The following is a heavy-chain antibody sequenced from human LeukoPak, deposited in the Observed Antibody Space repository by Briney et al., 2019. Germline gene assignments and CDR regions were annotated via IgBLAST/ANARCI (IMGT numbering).Heavy chain of an antibody. CDR3: AKDTRKTTVTRGTFDY. CDR2: ISGSGGST. V-gene: IGHV3-23*01. Sequence: PGGSLRLSCAASGFTFSSYAMSWVRQAPGKGLEWVSAISGSGGSTYYADSVKGRFTISRDNSKNTLYLQMNSLRAEDTAVYYCAKDTRKTTVTRGTFDYWGRGTLVTVSS. J-gene: IGHJ4*02. D-gene: IGHD4-17*01. CDR1: GFTFSSYA.